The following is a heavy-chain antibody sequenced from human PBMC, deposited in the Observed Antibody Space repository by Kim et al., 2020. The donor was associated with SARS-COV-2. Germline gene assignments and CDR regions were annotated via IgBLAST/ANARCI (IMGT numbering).Heavy chain of an antibody. CDR3: ARHGGESMIRGLLGAFDI. CDR2: LSYSGDT. CDR1: GGSISSYS. Sequence: SETLSLTCTVSGGSISSYSWSLIRQPPGKGLEWIGYLSYSGDTDYDPSLKSRVTISIDTSKNQFSLKLSSVTAADTAVYYCARHGGESMIRGLLGAFDIWGQGTMVTVSS. J-gene: IGHJ3*02. V-gene: IGHV4-59*08. D-gene: IGHD3-10*01.